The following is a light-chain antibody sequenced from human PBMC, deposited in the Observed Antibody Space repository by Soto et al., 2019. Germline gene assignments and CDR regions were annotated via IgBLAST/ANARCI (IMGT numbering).Light chain of an antibody. CDR1: GSNIGSNS. Sequence: QPVLTQPPSASGTPGQRVTISCSGSGSNIGSNSVYWYQQLPGTAPKLLIYKNNQRASGVPDRFSGSKSDTSASLAISGLQAEDEADYYCSSYTSSNTLVFGTGTKLTVL. J-gene: IGLJ1*01. CDR3: SSYTSSNTLV. CDR2: KNN. V-gene: IGLV1-44*01.